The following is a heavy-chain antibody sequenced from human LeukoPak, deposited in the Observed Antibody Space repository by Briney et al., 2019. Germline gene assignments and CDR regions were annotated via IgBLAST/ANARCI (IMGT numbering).Heavy chain of an antibody. CDR2: ISGSGGST. CDR1: GFTFSSYA. J-gene: IGHJ6*02. V-gene: IGHV3-23*01. D-gene: IGHD2-2*01. CDR3: AKEIEKYQLLFGFVTDYYYGMDV. Sequence: GGSLRLSCAASGFTFSSYAMSWVRQAPGKGLEWVSAISGSGGSTYYADSVKGRFTIFRDNSKNTLYLQMNGLRAEDTAVYYCAKEIEKYQLLFGFVTDYYYGMDVWGQGTTVTVSS.